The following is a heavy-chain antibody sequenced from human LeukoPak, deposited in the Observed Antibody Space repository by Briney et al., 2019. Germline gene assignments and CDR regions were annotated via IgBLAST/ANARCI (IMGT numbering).Heavy chain of an antibody. CDR1: GGSFSGYY. CDR3: ARQRRYDFWSGYQYNWFDP. Sequence: SETLSLTCAVYGGSFSGYYWRWIRQPPGKGLEWIGEINHSGSTNYNPSLKSRVTISVDTSKNQFSLKLSSVTAADTAVYYCARQRRYDFWSGYQYNWFDPWGQGTLGTVSS. J-gene: IGHJ5*02. V-gene: IGHV4-34*01. CDR2: INHSGST. D-gene: IGHD3-3*01.